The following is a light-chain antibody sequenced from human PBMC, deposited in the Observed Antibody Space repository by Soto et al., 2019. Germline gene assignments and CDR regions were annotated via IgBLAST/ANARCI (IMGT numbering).Light chain of an antibody. CDR1: QSISSW. Sequence: DIQMTQSPSTLSASVGDRVTITCRASQSISSWLAWYQQKPRKAPKLLIYKASSLESGVPSRFSGSRSGTEFTLTISSLQPDDFATYYCQQYNSYPYTFGQGTKLEIK. V-gene: IGKV1-5*03. CDR3: QQYNSYPYT. CDR2: KAS. J-gene: IGKJ2*01.